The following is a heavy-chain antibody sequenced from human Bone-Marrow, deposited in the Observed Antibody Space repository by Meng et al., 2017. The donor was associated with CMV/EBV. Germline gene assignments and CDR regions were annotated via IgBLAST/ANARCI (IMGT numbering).Heavy chain of an antibody. CDR2: ISWNSGSI. D-gene: IGHD3-3*01. J-gene: IGHJ6*02. Sequence: SLKISCAASGFTFDDYAMHWVRQAPGKGLEWVSGISWNSGSIGYADSVKGRFTISRDNAKNSLYLQMNSLRAEDTALYYCARVIAISPYGMDVWGQATTVTVSS. CDR1: GFTFDDYA. CDR3: ARVIAISPYGMDV. V-gene: IGHV3-9*01.